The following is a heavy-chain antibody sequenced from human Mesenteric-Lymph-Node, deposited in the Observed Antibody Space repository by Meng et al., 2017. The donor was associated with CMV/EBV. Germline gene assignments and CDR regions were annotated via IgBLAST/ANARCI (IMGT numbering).Heavy chain of an antibody. CDR1: GGSVSSGVYY. CDR2: IYSSGIT. Sequence: SETLSLTCTVSGGSVSSGVYYWSWIRQHPGKGLEWIGYIYSSGITYYNPSLKSRVTISVGTSNNQFSLKMTFLTAADAAVYYCATALANTPGVPGLFDSWGQGTLVTVSS. V-gene: IGHV4-31*03. J-gene: IGHJ4*02. D-gene: IGHD1/OR15-1a*01. CDR3: ATALANTPGVPGLFDS.